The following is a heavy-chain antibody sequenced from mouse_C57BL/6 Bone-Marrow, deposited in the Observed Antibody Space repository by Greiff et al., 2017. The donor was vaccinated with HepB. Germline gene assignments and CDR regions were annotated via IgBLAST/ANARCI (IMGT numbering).Heavy chain of an antibody. V-gene: IGHV5-16*01. D-gene: IGHD2-3*01. J-gene: IGHJ1*03. Sequence: EVQRVESEGGLVQPGSSMKLSCTASGFTFSDYYMAWVRQVPEKGLEWVANINYDGSSTYYLDSLKSRFIISRDNAKNILYLQMSSLKSEDTATYYCARDRLLLHWYFDVWGTGTTVTVSS. CDR3: ARDRLLLHWYFDV. CDR1: GFTFSDYY. CDR2: INYDGSST.